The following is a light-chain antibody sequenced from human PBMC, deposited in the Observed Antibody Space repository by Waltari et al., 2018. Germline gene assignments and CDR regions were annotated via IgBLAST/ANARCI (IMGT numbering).Light chain of an antibody. J-gene: IGKJ4*01. CDR1: QSISSY. V-gene: IGKV3-11*01. CDR3: QQRSNWPLT. CDR2: DAS. Sequence: EVVLTQSPVSLSFSPGDRATPSCRASQSISSYLAWYQQKPGQAPRLLIYDASNRATGIPARFSGSESGIDFTLTISSLEPEDFAVYYCQQRSNWPLTFGGGTRVEIK.